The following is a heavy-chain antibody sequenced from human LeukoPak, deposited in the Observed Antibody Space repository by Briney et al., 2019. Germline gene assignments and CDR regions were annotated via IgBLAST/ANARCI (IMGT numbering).Heavy chain of an antibody. CDR2: ISSSSYI. CDR1: GPTFSSYS. J-gene: IGHJ4*02. CDR3: ARGPRGEAYFDY. D-gene: IGHD3-16*01. Sequence: TGGSLRLSCAASGPTFSSYSMNWVRQAPGKGLEWVSSISSSSYIYYADSVKGRFTISRDNAKNSLYLQMNSLRAEDTAVYYCARGPRGEAYFDYWGQGTLVTVSS. V-gene: IGHV3-21*01.